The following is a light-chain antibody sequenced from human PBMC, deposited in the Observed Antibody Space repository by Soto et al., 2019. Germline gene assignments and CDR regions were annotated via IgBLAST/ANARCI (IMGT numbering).Light chain of an antibody. CDR2: TNN. J-gene: IGLJ2*01. Sequence: QSVLTQPPSASGTPGQRVTISCSGGSSNIGRNPVNWYLQLPGTAPKLLIYTNNQRPSGVPDRVSASKSDTSASLTISGLQSEDEADYYCATWDDSLYGMVFGGGTKVTVL. V-gene: IGLV1-44*01. CDR1: SSNIGRNP. CDR3: ATWDDSLYGMV.